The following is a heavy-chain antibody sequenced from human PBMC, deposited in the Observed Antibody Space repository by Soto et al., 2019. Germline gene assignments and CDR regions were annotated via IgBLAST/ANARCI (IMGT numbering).Heavy chain of an antibody. D-gene: IGHD3-22*01. CDR2: ISSSSSDI. V-gene: IGHV3-48*02. J-gene: IGHJ5*02. CDR3: AGGRITLRT. Sequence: GRPMRLCWAAAEVTCISDHRNWVRKTPGKGLEWISYISSSSSDIYYADSVKGRFTISRDNAKKSLYLQMNSLRDEDTAVYYCAGGRITLRTWGQGTPVTVSS. CDR1: EVTCISDH.